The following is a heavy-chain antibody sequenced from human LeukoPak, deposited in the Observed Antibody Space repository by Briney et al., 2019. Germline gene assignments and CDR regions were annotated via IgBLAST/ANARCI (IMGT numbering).Heavy chain of an antibody. CDR2: INPNSGAT. J-gene: IGHJ4*02. CDR3: ARGTGEGYCYGRYFFDY. Sequence: ASVKVSCKASGYTFTGYYIHWVRQAPGQGLEWMGWINPNSGATNYAQKFQGRVTMTRDTSISTAYMILSSLTSDDTAVFYCARGTGEGYCYGRYFFDYWGQGTLVTVSS. CDR1: GYTFTGYY. D-gene: IGHD5-18*01. V-gene: IGHV1-2*02.